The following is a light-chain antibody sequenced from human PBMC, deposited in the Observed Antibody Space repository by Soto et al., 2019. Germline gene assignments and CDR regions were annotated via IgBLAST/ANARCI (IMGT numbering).Light chain of an antibody. CDR1: QSVSSSY. CDR2: GAS. J-gene: IGKJ1*01. Sequence: EVLLTPSPGALDLSTGERATLSCRDSQSVSSSYLAWYQQKPGQAPRLLIYGASSRATGIPDRFSGSGSGTDFTLTISRLEPEDFAVYYCQQYGSSQWTFGQGTKVDI. V-gene: IGKV3-20*01. CDR3: QQYGSSQWT.